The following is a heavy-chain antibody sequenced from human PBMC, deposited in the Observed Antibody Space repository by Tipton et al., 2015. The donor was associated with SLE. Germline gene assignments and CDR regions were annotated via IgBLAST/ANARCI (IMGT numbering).Heavy chain of an antibody. V-gene: IGHV4-38-2*02. J-gene: IGHJ4*02. CDR3: ARDVRTPFWGLDN. CDR2: LYKSGST. D-gene: IGHD3-16*01. Sequence: GLVKPSETLSLTCGVSGYSISDHLWGWIRQPPGKGLEWIGSLYKSGSTVDNPSLKSRLTISEDTSKNQVSVNLRSVTAADTAVYYCARDVRTPFWGLDNWGQGTLVTVSS. CDR1: GYSISDHL.